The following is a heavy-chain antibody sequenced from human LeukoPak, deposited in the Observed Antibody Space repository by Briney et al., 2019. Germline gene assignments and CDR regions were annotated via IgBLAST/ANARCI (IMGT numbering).Heavy chain of an antibody. D-gene: IGHD2-2*01. Sequence: GGSLRLSCAASGSTFSNYWMTWVRQAPGKGLEWVANIKEDGSEKYYVDSVKGRFTFSRDNAKNSLYLQMNSLRAEDTAVYYCARGRGISWGQGTLVTVSS. CDR3: ARGRGIS. V-gene: IGHV3-7*01. J-gene: IGHJ4*02. CDR1: GSTFSNYW. CDR2: IKEDGSEK.